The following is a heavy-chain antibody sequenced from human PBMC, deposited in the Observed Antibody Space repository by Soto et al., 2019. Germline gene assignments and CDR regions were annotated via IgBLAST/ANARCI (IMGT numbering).Heavy chain of an antibody. D-gene: IGHD2-21*02. CDR3: ARDLWGYCGTDCYPLDV. Sequence: SETLCLTCTVSGGSISSYYWSWIRQPPGKGLEWIGYIYYSGSTNYNPSLESRVTISVDTSKNQFSLKLNSVTAADTAVYYCARDLWGYCGTDCYPLDVWGPGTTVTVSS. J-gene: IGHJ6*02. CDR2: IYYSGST. CDR1: GGSISSYY. V-gene: IGHV4-59*01.